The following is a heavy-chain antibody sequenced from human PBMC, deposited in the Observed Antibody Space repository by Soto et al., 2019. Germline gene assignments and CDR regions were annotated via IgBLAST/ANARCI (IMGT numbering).Heavy chain of an antibody. J-gene: IGHJ4*02. Sequence: ASVKVSCKASGYTFTSYAVHWVRQAPGQRLEWMGWINAGNGNTKYSQKFQGRVTITRDTSASTAYMELSSLRSEDTAVYYCARFPTEYYYDSSGYYFYYWGQGTLVTVSS. CDR3: ARFPTEYYYDSSGYYFYY. V-gene: IGHV1-3*01. CDR2: INAGNGNT. D-gene: IGHD3-22*01. CDR1: GYTFTSYA.